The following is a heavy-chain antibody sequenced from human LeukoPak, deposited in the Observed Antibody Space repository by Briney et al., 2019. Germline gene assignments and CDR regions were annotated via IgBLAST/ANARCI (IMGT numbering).Heavy chain of an antibody. CDR1: GFTFSSYA. D-gene: IGHD3-22*01. CDR2: ISGSGGST. CDR3: AIARPYYDSSV. V-gene: IGHV3-23*01. J-gene: IGHJ4*02. Sequence: GGSLRLSCATSGFTFSSYAMSWVRQAPGKGLEWVSAISGSGGSTYYADSVKGRFTISRDNSKHTLYLQMNSLRAEDTAVYYWAIARPYYDSSVWGQGTLVTVSS.